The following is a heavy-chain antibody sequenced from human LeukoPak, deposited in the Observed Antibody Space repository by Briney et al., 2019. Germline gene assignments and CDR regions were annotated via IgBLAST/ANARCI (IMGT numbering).Heavy chain of an antibody. V-gene: IGHV3-23*01. J-gene: IGHJ4*02. D-gene: IGHD6-6*01. CDR1: GFTFSSYD. Sequence: GGSLRLSCAASGFTFSSYDMSWVRQAPGKGLEWVSRISASGYTTYYADSVKGRFTLSRDIAKNTLYLQMNSLRAEDTAVYYCARGLSGYSSSLGYWGQGTLVTVSS. CDR2: ISASGYTT. CDR3: ARGLSGYSSSLGY.